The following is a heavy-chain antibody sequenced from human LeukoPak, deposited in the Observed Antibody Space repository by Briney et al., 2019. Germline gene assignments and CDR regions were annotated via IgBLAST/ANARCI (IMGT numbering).Heavy chain of an antibody. V-gene: IGHV3-21*01. CDR3: ARDKLGGNDY. CDR1: GFSFSSYR. Sequence: GGSLRLSCAASGFSFSSYRMNWVRQAPGKGLEWVSSVSNSGDYIHYADSVKGRFTISRDNAKNTLYLQMNSLRAEDTAVYYCARDKLGGNDYWGQGTLVTVSS. D-gene: IGHD1-26*01. J-gene: IGHJ4*02. CDR2: VSNSGDYI.